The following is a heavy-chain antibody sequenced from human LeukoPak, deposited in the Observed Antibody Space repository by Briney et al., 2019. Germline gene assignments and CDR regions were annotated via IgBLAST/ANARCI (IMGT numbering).Heavy chain of an antibody. CDR1: GYTFTSYG. CDR3: GRDPYCGGDCYSSREGHNYFQH. Sequence: AGSVTVSCTASGYTFTSYGMSWVRQAPGQGLEGMGCISAYNGNTNYAHKLQGRVTITTDTSKSTVYMELRSLTADDPAVYHCGRDPYCGGDCYSSREGHNYFQHWGQGTLVTVSS. CDR2: ISAYNGNT. D-gene: IGHD2-21*02. V-gene: IGHV1-18*01. J-gene: IGHJ1*01.